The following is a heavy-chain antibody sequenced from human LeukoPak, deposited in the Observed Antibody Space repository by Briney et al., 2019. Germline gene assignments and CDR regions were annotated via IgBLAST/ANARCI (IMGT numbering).Heavy chain of an antibody. V-gene: IGHV4-39*06. J-gene: IGHJ4*02. CDR2: IFHSGST. D-gene: IGHD2-2*01. Sequence: PSETLSLTCTVSGGSISNSDYYWGWIRQPPGKGLEWIGSIFHSGSTYYNPSLKSRITISVDTSKNQFPLKLSSVTAADTAVYYCARVEYQLWVMDYWGQGTLVTVSS. CDR1: GGSISNSDYY. CDR3: ARVEYQLWVMDY.